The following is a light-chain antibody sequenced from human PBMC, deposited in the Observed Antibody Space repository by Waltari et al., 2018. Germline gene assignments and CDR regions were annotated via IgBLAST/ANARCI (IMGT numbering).Light chain of an antibody. CDR3: QTGGHGTWV. CDR1: SGHSTNI. CDR2: VKSDVSH. V-gene: IGLV4-69*01. Sequence: QLVLTQSPSASASLGASVKLTCTLTSGHSTNILAWLQQQPEKGPRFLMTVKSDVSHNKGVGIPDRFSGSSSGAERYLTISSLQSEDEADYYCQTGGHGTWVFGGGTRLTVL. J-gene: IGLJ3*02.